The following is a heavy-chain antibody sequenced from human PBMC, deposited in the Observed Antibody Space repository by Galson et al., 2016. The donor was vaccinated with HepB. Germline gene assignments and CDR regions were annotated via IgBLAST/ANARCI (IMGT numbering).Heavy chain of an antibody. Sequence: SLRLSCAASGFTFSYSGMHWVRQAPGKGLEWVAVIWYDGSKKYYRDSVKGRFTISRDNSKNTVYLEMNNLRVEDTAVYYCARDRAATAVTGTWFDPWGQGTLVTVSS. D-gene: IGHD6-19*01. CDR2: IWYDGSKK. CDR1: GFTFSYSG. CDR3: ARDRAATAVTGTWFDP. V-gene: IGHV3-33*01. J-gene: IGHJ5*02.